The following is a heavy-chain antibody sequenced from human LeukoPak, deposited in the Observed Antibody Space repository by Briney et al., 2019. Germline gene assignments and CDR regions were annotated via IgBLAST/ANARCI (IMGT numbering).Heavy chain of an antibody. CDR2: INHSGST. J-gene: IGHJ6*03. CDR3: ARGVVNWRNHIIGYYYYMDV. CDR1: GGSFSGYY. V-gene: IGHV4-34*01. Sequence: SETLSHTCAVYGGSFSGYYWSWIRQPPGKGLEWIGEINHSGSTNYNPSLKSRVTISVDTSKNQFSLKLSSVTAADTAVYYCARGVVNWRNHIIGYYYYMDVWGKGTTVTVSS. D-gene: IGHD1-14*01.